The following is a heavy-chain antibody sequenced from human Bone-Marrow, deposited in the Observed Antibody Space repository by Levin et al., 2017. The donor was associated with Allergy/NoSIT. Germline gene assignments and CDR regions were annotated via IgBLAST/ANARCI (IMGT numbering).Heavy chain of an antibody. CDR2: IYYSGST. V-gene: IGHV4-59*01. CDR3: ARAEVQLPDY. J-gene: IGHJ4*02. D-gene: IGHD1-26*01. Sequence: GSLRLSCTVSGGSISPYFWSWIRQPPGKGLEWIGYIYYSGSTNYNPSLKSRVTISVDASNNQVSLKLRSVTAADTAVYYRARAEVQLPDYWGQGTLVTVSS. CDR1: GGSISPYF.